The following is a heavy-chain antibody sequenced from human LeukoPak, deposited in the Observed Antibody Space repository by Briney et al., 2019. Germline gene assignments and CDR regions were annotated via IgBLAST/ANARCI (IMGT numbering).Heavy chain of an antibody. D-gene: IGHD3-22*01. V-gene: IGHV3-30*18. CDR3: AKVGTHYYDSSGYLGDALDI. Sequence: GGSLRLSCAASGFTFSSYEMNWVRQAPGKGLEWVAVISYDGSNKYYADSVKGRFTISRDNSKNTLYLQMHSLRVEDTAVYYCAKVGTHYYDSSGYLGDALDIWGQGTMVIVSS. CDR1: GFTFSSYE. J-gene: IGHJ3*02. CDR2: ISYDGSNK.